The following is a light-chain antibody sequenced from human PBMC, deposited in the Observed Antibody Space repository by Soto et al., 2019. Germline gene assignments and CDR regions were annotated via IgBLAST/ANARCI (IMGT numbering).Light chain of an antibody. Sequence: QSVLTQPTSASGTPGQRVTISCSGGDSNIGSNPVYWYQQLPGTAPKLVIHTNDQRPSGVTDRFSGSKSGTSATLAISGLRSEDEADYYCSSWDDSLRGVLFGGGTQLTVL. CDR3: SSWDDSLRGVL. V-gene: IGLV1-47*01. CDR1: DSNIGSNP. CDR2: TND. J-gene: IGLJ2*01.